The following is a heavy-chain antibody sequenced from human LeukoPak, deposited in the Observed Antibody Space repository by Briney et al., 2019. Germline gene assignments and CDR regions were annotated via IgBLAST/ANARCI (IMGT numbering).Heavy chain of an antibody. D-gene: IGHD5-24*01. CDR3: ARDRRGDPGIADAFDI. J-gene: IGHJ3*02. V-gene: IGHV3-21*01. Sequence: GGSLRLSCAVSGITLSNYGMSWVRQAPGKGLEWVSSISSSSSYIYYADSVKGRFTISRDNAKNSLYLQMNSLRAEDTAVYYCARDRRGDPGIADAFDIWGQGTMVTVSS. CDR1: GITLSNYG. CDR2: ISSSSSYI.